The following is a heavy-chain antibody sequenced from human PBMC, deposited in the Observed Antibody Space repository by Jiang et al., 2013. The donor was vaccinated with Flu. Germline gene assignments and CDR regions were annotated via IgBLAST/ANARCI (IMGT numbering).Heavy chain of an antibody. V-gene: IGHV3-23*01. CDR1: GFTFNTFS. J-gene: IGHJ4*02. Sequence: QLLESGGDLVQPGGSLRLSCAASGFTFNTFSMTWVRQAPGKGLEWVSAISGHGANTYYADSVRGRFTISRDNSNNMLFLQMKSLRAEDTAIYYCAKSGPLGGLLVRWVDSWGQGTLVAVSS. CDR3: AKSGPLGGLLVRWVDS. D-gene: IGHD3-10*01. CDR2: ISGHGANT.